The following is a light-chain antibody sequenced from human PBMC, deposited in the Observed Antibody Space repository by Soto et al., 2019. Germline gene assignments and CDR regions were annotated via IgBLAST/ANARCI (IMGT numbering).Light chain of an antibody. CDR3: CSYAGSYTWV. CDR1: SSDVGGYNY. V-gene: IGLV2-11*01. Sequence: QSVLTQPRSVSGSPGQSVTISCTGTSSDVGGYNYVSWYQQHPGKAPKLMIYDVSKRPSGVPDRFSGSKSGNTASLTISGLQAEDESDYYFCSYAGSYTWVFGGGTKLPVL. CDR2: DVS. J-gene: IGLJ3*02.